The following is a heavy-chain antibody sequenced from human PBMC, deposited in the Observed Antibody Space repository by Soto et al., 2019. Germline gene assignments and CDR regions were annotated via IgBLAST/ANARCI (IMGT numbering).Heavy chain of an antibody. J-gene: IGHJ4*02. Sequence: PSETLSLTCTVSGSSINSSGYYWGWIRQPPGKGLEWIGSMFYGVSTYYNPSLKSRVTVSVDTSKNQFSLNLRSVTAADTAVYCCARLPSRHLVEYWGQGTLVTVSS. CDR2: MFYGVST. D-gene: IGHD3-16*01. CDR3: ARLPSRHLVEY. CDR1: GSSINSSGYY. V-gene: IGHV4-39*01.